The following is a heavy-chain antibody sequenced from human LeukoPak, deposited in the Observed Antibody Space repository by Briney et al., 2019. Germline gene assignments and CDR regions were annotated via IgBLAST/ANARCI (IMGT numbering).Heavy chain of an antibody. CDR2: IYLGDSDV. J-gene: IGHJ4*02. V-gene: IGHV5-51*01. CDR1: GNSFTNSW. Sequence: GEPLKISCKGSGNSFTNSWIGWVRQMPGKGLEWMGIIYLGDSDVRYSPSLRGQVTISADKSISSAYLQWSSLKDSDTAMYYCARHGGKYSHSIDSWGQGTLVTVSS. CDR3: ARHGGKYSHSIDS. D-gene: IGHD3-16*01.